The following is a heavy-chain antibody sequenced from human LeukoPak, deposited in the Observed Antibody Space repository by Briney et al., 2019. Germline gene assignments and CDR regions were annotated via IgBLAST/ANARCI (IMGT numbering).Heavy chain of an antibody. CDR2: IKQDGSEK. D-gene: IGHD2-21*02. CDR1: GFTFRNYW. V-gene: IGHV3-7*01. Sequence: GGSLRLSCAASGFTFRNYWMSWVRQAPGKGPEWVANIKQDGSEKYYVDSVKGRFTISRDNAKDSLSLQMDSLRAEDTAVYYCVRDKISGDSYFGCWGQGTLVTVSS. CDR3: VRDKISGDSYFGC. J-gene: IGHJ4*02.